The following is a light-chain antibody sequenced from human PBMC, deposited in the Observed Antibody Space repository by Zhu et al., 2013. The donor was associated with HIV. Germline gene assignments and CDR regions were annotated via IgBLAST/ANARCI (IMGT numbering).Light chain of an antibody. CDR2: GAS. J-gene: IGKJ4*01. V-gene: IGKV3-20*01. CDR3: QQYDSSSLT. Sequence: EVVLTQSPGTLSLSPGDTATLSCRASQFVGSSTFLAWYQQKPGQAPRLLIYGASSRATGIPDRFSGSGSGTDFTLSISRLDPEDFAVYYCQQYDSSSLTFGGGTTVEI. CDR1: QFVGSSTF.